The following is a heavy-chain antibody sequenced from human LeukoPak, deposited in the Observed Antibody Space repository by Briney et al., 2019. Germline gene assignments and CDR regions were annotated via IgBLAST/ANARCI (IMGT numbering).Heavy chain of an antibody. CDR2: LSWNSGTI. J-gene: IGHJ4*02. D-gene: IGHD6-13*01. V-gene: IGHV3-9*01. CDR3: AKDLSGDSSSWYYFDS. Sequence: PGGSLRLSCAASGFSIDDYAMHWLRQAPGKGLEWVSGLSWNSGTIAYADSVKGRFTISRDNAKNSLYLQMNSLRAEDTALYYCAKDLSGDSSSWYYFDSWGQGTLVTVSS. CDR1: GFSIDDYA.